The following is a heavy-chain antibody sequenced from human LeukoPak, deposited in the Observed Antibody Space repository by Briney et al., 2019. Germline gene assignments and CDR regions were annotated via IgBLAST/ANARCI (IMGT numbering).Heavy chain of an antibody. J-gene: IGHJ4*02. CDR1: GYTFTDYY. Sequence: ASVKVSCKASGYTFTDYYMEWVRQAPGQGLEWMGWINPNSGGTNYAQKFQGRVTMTRDTSISTAYMELSRLRSDDTAVYYCARDLINYVDTAMVTGDYWGQGTLVTVSS. V-gene: IGHV1-2*02. CDR3: ARDLINYVDTAMVTGDY. D-gene: IGHD5-18*01. CDR2: INPNSGGT.